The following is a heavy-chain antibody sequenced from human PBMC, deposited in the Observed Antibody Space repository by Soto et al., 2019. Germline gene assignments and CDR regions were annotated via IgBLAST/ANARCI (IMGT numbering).Heavy chain of an antibody. Sequence: EVQLVESGGGLVQPGGSLRLSCAASGFTFSSYSMNWVRQAPGKGLEWVSYISSSSSTIYYADSVKGRFTISRDNAKNSLYLQMNSLRDEDTAVYYCARVEYGSSWYPYYYYGMDVCGQGTTVTVSS. D-gene: IGHD6-13*01. CDR2: ISSSSSTI. J-gene: IGHJ6*02. CDR1: GFTFSSYS. CDR3: ARVEYGSSWYPYYYYGMDV. V-gene: IGHV3-48*02.